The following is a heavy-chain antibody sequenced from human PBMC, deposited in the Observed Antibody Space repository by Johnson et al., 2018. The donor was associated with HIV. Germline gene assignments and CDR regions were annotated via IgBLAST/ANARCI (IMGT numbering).Heavy chain of an antibody. J-gene: IGHJ3*01. D-gene: IGHD2-21*01. CDR3: ARRMVVGYHALDF. CDR1: GFTFDDYA. CDR2: ISWNSGSI. V-gene: IGHV3-9*01. Sequence: VQLVESGGGLVQPGRSLRLSCAASGFTFDDYAMHWVRQAPGKGLEWVSGISWNSGSIGYADSVKGRFTISRDNAKNSLYLQMNSLRAEDTAVYYCARRMVVGYHALDFWGQGTVVSVPS.